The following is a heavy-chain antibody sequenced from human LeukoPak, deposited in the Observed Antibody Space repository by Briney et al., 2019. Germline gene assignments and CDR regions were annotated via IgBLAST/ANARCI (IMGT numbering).Heavy chain of an antibody. CDR3: ATGRGTPLGF. Sequence: AGGSLRLSCTASGFTFSNYWMQWVRQSPGQGLVWLSRIKADGSSADYADFVKGRFTVSRDNDQNTLYLQVNSLRAEDTAVYYCATGRGTPLGFWGQGALVTVSS. D-gene: IGHD1-26*01. CDR1: GFTFSNYW. CDR2: IKADGSSA. J-gene: IGHJ4*02. V-gene: IGHV3-74*01.